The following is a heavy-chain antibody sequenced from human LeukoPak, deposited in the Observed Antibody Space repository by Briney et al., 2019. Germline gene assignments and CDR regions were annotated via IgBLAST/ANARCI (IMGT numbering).Heavy chain of an antibody. J-gene: IGHJ5*02. CDR3: ARERPDNWFDP. V-gene: IGHV1-46*01. CDR1: GYTFTSYY. Sequence: GASVKVSCKASGYTFTSYYMHWVRQTPGQGLEWMGIINPSGGSTSYAQKFQGRVTMTRDTSTSTVYMELSSLRSEDTAVYYCARERPDNWFDPWGQGTLVTVSS. CDR2: INPSGGST.